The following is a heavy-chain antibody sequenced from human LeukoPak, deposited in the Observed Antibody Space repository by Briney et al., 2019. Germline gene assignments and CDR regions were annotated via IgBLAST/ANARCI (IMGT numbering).Heavy chain of an antibody. CDR1: GYSFTSYW. CDR3: ARHEGYSYDSDY. V-gene: IGHV5-10-1*01. J-gene: IGHJ4*02. Sequence: GESLRIFCKGSGYSFTSYWISWVRQMPGKGLEWMGRIDPSDSYTNYSPSFQGHVTISADKSISTAYLQWSSLKASDTAMYYCARHEGYSYDSDYWGQGTLVTVSS. D-gene: IGHD5-18*01. CDR2: IDPSDSYT.